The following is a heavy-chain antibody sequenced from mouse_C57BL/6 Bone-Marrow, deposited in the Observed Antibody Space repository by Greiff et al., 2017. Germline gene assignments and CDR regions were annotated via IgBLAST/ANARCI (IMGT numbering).Heavy chain of an antibody. CDR1: GYTFTSYW. V-gene: IGHV1-50*01. Sequence: QVQLQQPGAELVKPGASVKLSCKASGYTFTSYWMQWVKQRPGQGLEWIGEIDPSDSYTNYNQKFKGKATLTVDTSSSTAYMQISSLTSEDSAVYYCAREGVLLRPFAYWGQGTLVTVSA. D-gene: IGHD1-1*01. CDR3: AREGVLLRPFAY. J-gene: IGHJ3*01. CDR2: IDPSDSYT.